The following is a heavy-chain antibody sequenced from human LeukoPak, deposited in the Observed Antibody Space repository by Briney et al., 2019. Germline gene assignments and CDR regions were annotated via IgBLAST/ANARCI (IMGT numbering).Heavy chain of an antibody. CDR3: ARIGYSSSSFDF. CDR1: GFTFSSYW. J-gene: IGHJ4*02. CDR2: IKQDGSVE. Sequence: GGSLRLSCAASGFTFSSYWMSWVRKAPGKGLEWVANIKQDGSVEYYVVSVKGRFTISRDNAKESLYLQVNSLRAEDTAVYYCARIGYSSSSFDFWGQGTLVTVSS. V-gene: IGHV3-7*05. D-gene: IGHD6-6*01.